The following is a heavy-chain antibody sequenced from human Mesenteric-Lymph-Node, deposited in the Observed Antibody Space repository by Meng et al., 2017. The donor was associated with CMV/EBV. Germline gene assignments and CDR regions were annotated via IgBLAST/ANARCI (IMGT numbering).Heavy chain of an antibody. V-gene: IGHV1-46*01. CDR2: INPSGGST. D-gene: IGHD1-26*01. CDR1: GYTFTSYY. Sequence: ASVKVSCKASGYTFTSYYMHWVRQAPGQGLEWMGIINPSGGSTSYAQKFQGRVTMTRDTSTSTVYMELRSLRSDDTAVYFCARVDVGARLYAAFDIWGQGTMVTVSS. CDR3: ARVDVGARLYAAFDI. J-gene: IGHJ3*02.